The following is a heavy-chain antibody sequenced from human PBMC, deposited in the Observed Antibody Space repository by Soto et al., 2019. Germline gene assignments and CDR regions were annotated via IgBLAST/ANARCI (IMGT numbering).Heavy chain of an antibody. D-gene: IGHD6-13*01. Sequence: EVQLVESGGGLVQPGGSLRLSCAASGFTFSSYSMNWVRQAPGKGLAWVSYISSSSSTIYYADSVKGRFTISRDNAKNSLYLQMNSLRDEDTAVYYCARSSWYGNWFDPWGQGTLVTVSS. CDR1: GFTFSSYS. J-gene: IGHJ5*02. CDR2: ISSSSSTI. V-gene: IGHV3-48*02. CDR3: ARSSWYGNWFDP.